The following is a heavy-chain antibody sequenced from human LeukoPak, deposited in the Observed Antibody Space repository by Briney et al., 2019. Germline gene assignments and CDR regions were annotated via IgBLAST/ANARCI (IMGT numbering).Heavy chain of an antibody. CDR2: ITVGGGSGSQ. CDR1: GFNFRSYA. CDR3: ARGGSYLSAFDI. V-gene: IGHV3-23*01. D-gene: IGHD1-26*01. J-gene: IGHJ3*02. Sequence: GGSLRLSCDASGFNFRSYAMSWVRQAPGKGLEWVSSITVGGGSGSQHYADSVKGRFTISRDNSKNTLYLQMNSLRAEDTAVYYCARGGSYLSAFDIWGQGTMVTVSS.